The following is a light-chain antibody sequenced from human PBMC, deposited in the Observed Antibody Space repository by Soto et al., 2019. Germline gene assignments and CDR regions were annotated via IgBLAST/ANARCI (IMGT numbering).Light chain of an antibody. CDR3: QQYNSYSPA. CDR1: QSISSW. Sequence: DIQMTQSPSTLSSSVGDRVTITCRASQSISSWWAWYQHKPGKATKLLIYDAFSLESGVPSRFSCSGSGTEFTLTISSMPPDDFATYYCQQYNSYSPAFGQGTKVDIK. J-gene: IGKJ1*01. CDR2: DAF. V-gene: IGKV1-5*01.